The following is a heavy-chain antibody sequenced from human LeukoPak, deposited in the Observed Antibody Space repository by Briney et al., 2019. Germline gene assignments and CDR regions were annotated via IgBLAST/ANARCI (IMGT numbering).Heavy chain of an antibody. CDR2: INPNSGGT. J-gene: IGHJ6*03. D-gene: IGHD2-15*01. V-gene: IGHV1-2*02. CDR3: ARDLTSGYCSGGSCYSEYYYYYMDV. CDR1: GYTFTGYY. Sequence: GASVKVSCKASGYTFTGYYIHWVRQAPGQGLEWMGWINPNSGGTNYAEKFQGSVTMTRDTSISTAYMELSRLRSDDTAVYFCARDLTSGYCSGGSCYSEYYYYYMDVWGKGTTVTVSS.